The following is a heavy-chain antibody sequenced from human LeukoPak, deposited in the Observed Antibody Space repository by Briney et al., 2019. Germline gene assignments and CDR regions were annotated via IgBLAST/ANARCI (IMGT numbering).Heavy chain of an antibody. CDR1: GFTVSSNY. CDR2: IYSGGST. V-gene: IGHV3-66*02. D-gene: IGHD2-2*02. Sequence: GGSLRLSCAASGFTVSSNYMGWVRQAPGKGLEWVSVIYSGGSTYYADSVKGRFTISRDNSKNTLYLQMNSLRAEDTAVYYCARDRGYCSSTSCYRGFGYYYMDVWGKGTTVTVSS. J-gene: IGHJ6*03. CDR3: ARDRGYCSSTSCYRGFGYYYMDV.